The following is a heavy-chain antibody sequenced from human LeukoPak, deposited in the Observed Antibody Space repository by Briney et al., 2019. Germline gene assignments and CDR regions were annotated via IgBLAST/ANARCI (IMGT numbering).Heavy chain of an antibody. CDR3: TRDGYKPCYFMDV. J-gene: IGHJ6*03. CDR2: INWNGGST. Sequence: GGSLRLSCAASGFTFDDYGMSWVRQAPGKGLEWVSGINWNGGSTGYADSVKGRFTISRDNAKNSLYLQMNSLRAEDTAVYCVTRDGYKPCYFMDVWGKGTTVTVSS. CDR1: GFTFDDYG. D-gene: IGHD5-24*01. V-gene: IGHV3-20*04.